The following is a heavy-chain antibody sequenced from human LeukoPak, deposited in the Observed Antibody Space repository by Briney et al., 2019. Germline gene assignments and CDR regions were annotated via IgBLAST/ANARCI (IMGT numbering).Heavy chain of an antibody. CDR2: INHSGST. D-gene: IGHD6-19*01. J-gene: IGHJ4*02. CDR1: GGSFSGYY. Sequence: SETLSLTCAVYGGSFSGYYWSWIRQPPGKGLEWIGEINHSGSTNYNPSLKSRVTISVDASKNQFSLKLSSVTAADTAVYYCARTGPRQLIDYWGQGTLVTVSS. V-gene: IGHV4-34*01. CDR3: ARTGPRQLIDY.